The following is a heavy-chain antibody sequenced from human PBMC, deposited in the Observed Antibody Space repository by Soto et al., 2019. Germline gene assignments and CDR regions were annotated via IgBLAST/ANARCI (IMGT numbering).Heavy chain of an antibody. V-gene: IGHV3-23*01. D-gene: IGHD2-8*01. Sequence: GGSLRLSCEASVFTFRSYPMSWARQAPGEGLEWVSSISGSGDNTYYPDSVKGRFTISRDNSKNTLYRQMSSLRAEDTAVYYCADGGEWSFNFDYWGQGTLVTVSS. CDR1: VFTFRSYP. J-gene: IGHJ4*02. CDR3: ADGGEWSFNFDY. CDR2: ISGSGDNT.